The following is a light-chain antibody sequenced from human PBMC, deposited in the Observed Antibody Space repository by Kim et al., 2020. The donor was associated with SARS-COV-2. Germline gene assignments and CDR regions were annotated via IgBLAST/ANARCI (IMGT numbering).Light chain of an antibody. V-gene: IGKV3-11*01. Sequence: EIVLTQSPATLSLSAGERATLSCRASHNSGTNLAWYQQKPGRAPRLLIYDASSRAAGVPDRFTGSGSGTDFTLTISSLEPEDFAVYYCHQRANWPNTFVQGTKLEI. CDR3: HQRANWPNT. CDR2: DAS. J-gene: IGKJ2*01. CDR1: HNSGTN.